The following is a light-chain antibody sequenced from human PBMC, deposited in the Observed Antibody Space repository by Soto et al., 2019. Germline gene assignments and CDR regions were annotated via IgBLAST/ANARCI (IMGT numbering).Light chain of an antibody. J-gene: IGLJ2*01. CDR3: AAWDDSLSANVV. V-gene: IGLV1-47*02. Sequence: QSVLTQPPSASGTPGQRVTISCSGSNSNIGNNFVYWYQHLPGTAPKLLIYSNNQRPSGVPDRFSGSKSGTSASLAISGLRSEDEADYYCAAWDDSLSANVVFGGGTQLTVL. CDR1: NSNIGNNF. CDR2: SNN.